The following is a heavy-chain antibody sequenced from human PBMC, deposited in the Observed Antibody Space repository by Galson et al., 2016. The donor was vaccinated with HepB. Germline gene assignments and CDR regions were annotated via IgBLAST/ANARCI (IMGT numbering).Heavy chain of an antibody. CDR3: VRDDFNYGNRYTLFDY. V-gene: IGHV3-33*01. CDR2: IWYDGSNK. CDR1: GFTFSNYG. D-gene: IGHD3-10*01. Sequence: SLRLSCAASGFTFSNYGMHWVRQAPGKGLEWVAFIWYDGSNKYFTDSVKGRFTISRDNSNNTLYPQMNSLRAEDTAVYYCVRDDFNYGNRYTLFDYWGQGALVTVSS. J-gene: IGHJ4*02.